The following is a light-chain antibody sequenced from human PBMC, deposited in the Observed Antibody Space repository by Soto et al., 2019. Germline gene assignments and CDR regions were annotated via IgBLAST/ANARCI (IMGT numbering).Light chain of an antibody. J-gene: IGLJ1*01. V-gene: IGLV2-14*01. CDR3: SSYTSSSTV. Sequence: QSVLTQPASVSGSPGQSITISCTGTSSDVGGYNYVSWYQQHPGKAPKLMIYDVSNRPSGVSNRFSGSNSGNTASLTISGLQAEDESDYYCSSYTSSSTVFGTGTKVTVL. CDR2: DVS. CDR1: SSDVGGYNY.